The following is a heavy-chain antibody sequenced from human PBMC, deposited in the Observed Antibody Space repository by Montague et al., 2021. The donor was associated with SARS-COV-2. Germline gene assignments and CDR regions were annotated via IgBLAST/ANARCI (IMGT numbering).Heavy chain of an antibody. CDR1: GGSFSGYY. D-gene: IGHD3-10*01. CDR3: SRGARQGYGFRLGSFDS. J-gene: IGHJ4*02. CDR2: INHSGST. Sequence: SETLSLTCAVYGGSFSGYYWNWIRQPPGKGLELIGEINHSGSTNYNPSLKIRVTMSVDTSKNQFSLKLSSVTAADTAVYYCSRGARQGYGFRLGSFDSWGQGTLVTVSS. V-gene: IGHV4-34*01.